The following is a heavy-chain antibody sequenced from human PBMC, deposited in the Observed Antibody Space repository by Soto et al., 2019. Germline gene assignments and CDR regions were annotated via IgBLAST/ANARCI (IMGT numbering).Heavy chain of an antibody. CDR1: GGSFSGYY. V-gene: IGHV4-34*01. J-gene: IGHJ6*04. Sequence: PSETLSLTCAVYGGSFSGYYWSWIRQPPGKGLEWIGEINHSGSTNYNPSLKSRVTISVDTSKNQFSLKLSSVTAADTAVYYCARRRGYYDFWSGYSDVWGKGTTVTVSS. D-gene: IGHD3-3*01. CDR2: INHSGST. CDR3: ARRRGYYDFWSGYSDV.